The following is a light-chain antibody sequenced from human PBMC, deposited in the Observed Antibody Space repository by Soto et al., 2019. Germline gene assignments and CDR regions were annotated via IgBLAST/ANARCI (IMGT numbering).Light chain of an antibody. CDR3: QQYSSSPLT. J-gene: IGKJ4*01. CDR1: PSVSGSN. Sequence: EIVLPPSPGTLSLSPGARATLSCRASPSVSGSNLAWYQQKPGQAPRLVIYGASSRATGIPDRFSGSGSGTDFTLTISRLEPEDFAVYYCQQYSSSPLTFGGGTKVDIK. CDR2: GAS. V-gene: IGKV3-20*01.